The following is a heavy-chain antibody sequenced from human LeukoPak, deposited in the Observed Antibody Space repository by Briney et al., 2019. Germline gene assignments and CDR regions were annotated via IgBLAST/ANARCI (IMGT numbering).Heavy chain of an antibody. Sequence: PGGSLRLSCTASGFSFSGHWMHWARQLPGKGLVWVSRISPTGSTTSYADSVKGRFTVSRDNAKNTLYLQVNNLRAEDTAVYYCAILTFGGVYVSWGQGTLVTVSS. CDR1: GFSFSGHW. CDR2: ISPTGSTT. D-gene: IGHD3-16*01. CDR3: AILTFGGVYVS. V-gene: IGHV3-74*01. J-gene: IGHJ4*02.